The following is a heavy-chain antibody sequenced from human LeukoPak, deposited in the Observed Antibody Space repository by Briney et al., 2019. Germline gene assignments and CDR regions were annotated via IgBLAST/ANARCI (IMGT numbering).Heavy chain of an antibody. CDR1: SGLISSGGYY. Sequence: PSQTLSLTCTVSSGLISSGGYYWSWIRQHPGTGLEWIGHVYYNGITYYNPSLKSRLTMSVDTSKNQFSLKLSSVTAADTAVYYCAIGGALAPLGLWQLVDYYYYGMDVWGQGTTVTVSS. CDR3: AIGGALAPLGLWQLVDYYYYGMDV. J-gene: IGHJ6*02. D-gene: IGHD6-6*01. V-gene: IGHV4-31*03. CDR2: VYYNGIT.